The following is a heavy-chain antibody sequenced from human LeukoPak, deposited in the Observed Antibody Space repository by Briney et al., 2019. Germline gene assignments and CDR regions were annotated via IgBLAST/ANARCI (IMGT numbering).Heavy chain of an antibody. CDR2: INSRGSTI. CDR1: GFTFSDYE. D-gene: IGHD6-19*01. Sequence: GGSLRLSCEASGFTFSDYEMNWVRQAPGKGLEWVSYINSRGSTIYYVDSVKGRFTISRDNAKNTLYLQMSSLRGEDTAVYYCYVSGWTEDIDNWGQGTLVTVSS. J-gene: IGHJ4*02. CDR3: YVSGWTEDIDN. V-gene: IGHV3-48*03.